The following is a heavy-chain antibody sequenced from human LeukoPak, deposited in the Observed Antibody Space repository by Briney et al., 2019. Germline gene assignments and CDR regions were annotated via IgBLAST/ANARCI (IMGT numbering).Heavy chain of an antibody. J-gene: IGHJ3*02. D-gene: IGHD5-24*01. CDR3: AVEMAPNTAFDI. V-gene: IGHV1-2*02. Sequence: GSVKVSCKASGYTFTDYYIHWVRQAPGQGLEWMGWINPKSGVSGGTQYAQKFQGRVTMTTDTSTSTVYMELSSLRSEDTAVYYCAVEMAPNTAFDIWGQGTMVTVSS. CDR1: GYTFTDYY. CDR2: INPKSGVSGGT.